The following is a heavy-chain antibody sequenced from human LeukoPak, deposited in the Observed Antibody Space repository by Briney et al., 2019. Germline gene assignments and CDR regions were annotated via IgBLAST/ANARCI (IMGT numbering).Heavy chain of an antibody. V-gene: IGHV4-39*02. CDR3: AKRDDSGGNLVDL. D-gene: IGHD3-22*01. CDR1: GASIRSGSHY. Sequence: TSETLSLTCTVSGASIRSGSHYWAWIRQSPGKGLEWIGSIYYSGSTYYNPSLENRVTISIDTSKNHFSLKLSSLSAADTSVYYCAKRDDSGGNLVDLWGQGTLVTVS. CDR2: IYYSGST. J-gene: IGHJ4*02.